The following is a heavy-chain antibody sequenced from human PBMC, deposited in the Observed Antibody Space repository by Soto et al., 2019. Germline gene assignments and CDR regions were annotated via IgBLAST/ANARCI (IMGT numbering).Heavy chain of an antibody. J-gene: IGHJ4*02. CDR2: IWYDGSNK. CDR3: ARDLDYDSSGYYPDY. CDR1: GFTFSSYG. Sequence: SLRLSCASSGFTFSSYGMHWVRQAPGKGLEWVAVIWYDGSNKYYADSVKGRFTISRDNSKNTLYLQMNSLRAEDTAVYYCARDLDYDSSGYYPDYWGQGTLVTVSS. D-gene: IGHD3-22*01. V-gene: IGHV3-33*01.